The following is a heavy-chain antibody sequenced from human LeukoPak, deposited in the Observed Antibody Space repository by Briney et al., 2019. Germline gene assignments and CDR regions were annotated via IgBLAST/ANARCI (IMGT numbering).Heavy chain of an antibody. J-gene: IGHJ4*02. CDR1: GFTFSSYW. CDR3: ARVPRWYVIDY. CDR2: INSDGSST. V-gene: IGHV3-74*01. D-gene: IGHD4-23*01. Sequence: GGSLRLSCAASGFTFSSYWMHWVRQAPGKGLVWVSRINSDGSSTSYADSVKGRFTISRDNAKNSRYLQMNSLRAEDTAVYYCARVPRWYVIDYWGQGTLVTVSS.